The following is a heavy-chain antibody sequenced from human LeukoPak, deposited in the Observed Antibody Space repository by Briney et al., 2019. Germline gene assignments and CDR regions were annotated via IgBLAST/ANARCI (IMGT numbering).Heavy chain of an antibody. CDR1: GGSVSSGSYY. CDR3: AREGDGDYEIDY. CDR2: IYYSGST. Sequence: SETLSLTCTVSGGSVSSGSYYWSWIRQPPGKGLEWIGYIYYSGSTNYNPSLKSRVTISADTSKNQFSLKLSSVTAADTAVYYCAREGDGDYEIDYWGQGTLVTVSS. V-gene: IGHV4-61*01. D-gene: IGHD4-17*01. J-gene: IGHJ4*02.